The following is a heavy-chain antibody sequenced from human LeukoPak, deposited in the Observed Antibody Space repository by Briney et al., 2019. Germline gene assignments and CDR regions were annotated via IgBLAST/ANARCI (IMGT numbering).Heavy chain of an antibody. D-gene: IGHD2-15*01. CDR3: ARGHGGYCSGGSRYTTSAAFDI. J-gene: IGHJ3*02. CDR1: GGSVSSGSYY. CDR2: IYYSGST. V-gene: IGHV4-61*01. Sequence: SETPSLTCTVSGGSVSSGSYYWSRIRQPPGKGLEWIGYIYYSGSTNYNPSLKSRVTISVDTSKNQFSLKLSSVTAADTAVYYCARGHGGYCSGGSRYTTSAAFDIWGQGTMVTVSS.